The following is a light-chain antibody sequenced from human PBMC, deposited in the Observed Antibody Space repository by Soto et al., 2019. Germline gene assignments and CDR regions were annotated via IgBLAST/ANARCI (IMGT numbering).Light chain of an antibody. Sequence: DIPMTQSPSTLSACVEDRVTMPCRASQSISKWLAWYQQKPGTAPKLLIYDASNLESGVPSRFSGSGSGTEFTLTIRSLQPDDFATYYCQQFAISTTFDRRTKVDI. V-gene: IGKV1-5*01. J-gene: IGKJ1*01. CDR2: DAS. CDR1: QSISKW. CDR3: QQFAISTT.